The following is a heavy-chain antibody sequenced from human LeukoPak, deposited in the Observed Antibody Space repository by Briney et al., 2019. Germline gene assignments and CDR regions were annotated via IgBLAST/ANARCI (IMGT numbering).Heavy chain of an antibody. CDR2: IRSKANSYAA. Sequence: PGGSLRLSCAAFGFTFSGSAMHWVRQASGKGLEWVGRIRSKANSYAAAYAASVKGRFTISRDDSKNTAYLQMNSLKTEDTAVYYCTSERPRGYYYYGMDVWGQGTTVTVSS. CDR1: GFTFSGSA. D-gene: IGHD3-10*01. J-gene: IGHJ6*02. V-gene: IGHV3-73*01. CDR3: TSERPRGYYYYGMDV.